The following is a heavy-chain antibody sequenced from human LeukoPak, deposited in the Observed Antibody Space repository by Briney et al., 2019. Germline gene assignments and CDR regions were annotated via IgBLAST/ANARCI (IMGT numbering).Heavy chain of an antibody. CDR2: IIPILGIA. CDR1: GGTFSSYA. Sequence: ASVKVSCKASGGTFSSYAISWVRQAPGQGLEWMGRIIPILGIANYAQKFQGRVTITADKSTSTAYMELSSLRSEDTAVYYCARELAIGDGYNPFDYWGQGTLVTVSS. CDR3: ARELAIGDGYNPFDY. V-gene: IGHV1-69*04. D-gene: IGHD5-24*01. J-gene: IGHJ4*02.